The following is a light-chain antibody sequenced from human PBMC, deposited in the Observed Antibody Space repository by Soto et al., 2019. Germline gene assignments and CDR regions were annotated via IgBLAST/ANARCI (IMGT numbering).Light chain of an antibody. CDR3: QQRSNWPT. CDR2: DAS. V-gene: IGKV3-11*01. Sequence: EIMLTQSPATLSLSTGERATLSCRASQSVSSYLAWYQQKPGQAPRLLIYDASNRATGIPARFSGSGSGTDFTLTISSLEPEDFAVYYCQQRSNWPTFGQGTKVAIK. J-gene: IGKJ1*01. CDR1: QSVSSY.